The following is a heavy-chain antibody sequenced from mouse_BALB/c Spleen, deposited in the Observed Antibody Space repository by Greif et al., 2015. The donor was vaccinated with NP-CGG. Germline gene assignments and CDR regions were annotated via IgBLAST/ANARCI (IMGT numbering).Heavy chain of an antibody. Sequence: EVKLMESGGGLAQPGGSRKLSCAASGFTFSSFGMHWVRQAPEKGLEWVAYISSGSSTIYYADTVKGRFTISRDNPKNTLFLQMTSLRSEDTAMYYCARSSDRGAYAMDYWGQGTSVTVSS. CDR1: GFTFSSFG. J-gene: IGHJ4*01. D-gene: IGHD3-1*01. V-gene: IGHV5-17*02. CDR3: ARSSDRGAYAMDY. CDR2: ISSGSSTI.